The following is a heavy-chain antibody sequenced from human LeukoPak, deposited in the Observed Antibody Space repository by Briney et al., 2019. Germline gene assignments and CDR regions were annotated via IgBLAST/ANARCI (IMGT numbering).Heavy chain of an antibody. Sequence: SETLSLTCTVSGGSISSSSYYWGWIRQPPGKGLEWIGSIYYSGIIYYNPSLKSRVTISVDTSKNHFSLKLSSVTAADTAVYSCAGFTFFRGVITFDYWGQGTLVTVSS. V-gene: IGHV4-39*02. CDR3: AGFTFFRGVITFDY. CDR1: GGSISSSSYY. J-gene: IGHJ4*02. D-gene: IGHD3-10*01. CDR2: IYYSGII.